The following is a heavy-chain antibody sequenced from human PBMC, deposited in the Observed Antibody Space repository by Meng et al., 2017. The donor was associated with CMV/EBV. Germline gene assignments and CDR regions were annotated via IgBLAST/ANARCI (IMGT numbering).Heavy chain of an antibody. CDR2: ISSSGSTI. Sequence: GESLKISCAASGFTFSSYKMNWVRQAPGKGLEWVSYISSSGSTIYYADSVKGRFAISRDNAKNSLYLQMNSLRAEDTAVYYCAREAGGYCSSTSCYDYYGMDVWGQGTTVTVSS. CDR1: GFTFSSYK. J-gene: IGHJ6*02. V-gene: IGHV3-48*03. CDR3: AREAGGYCSSTSCYDYYGMDV. D-gene: IGHD2-2*01.